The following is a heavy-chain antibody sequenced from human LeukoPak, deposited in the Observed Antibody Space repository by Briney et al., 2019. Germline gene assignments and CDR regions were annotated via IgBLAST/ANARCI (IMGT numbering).Heavy chain of an antibody. CDR2: ISSSSSSTI. V-gene: IGHV3-48*04. Sequence: GGSLRLSCAASGFTFSSYSMNWVRQAPGKGLEWVSYISSSSSSTIYYADSVKGRFTISRDNAKNSLYLQMNSLRAEDTAVYYCARGFEVGANGYFDYWGQGTLVTVSS. CDR1: GFTFSSYS. D-gene: IGHD1-26*01. J-gene: IGHJ4*02. CDR3: ARGFEVGANGYFDY.